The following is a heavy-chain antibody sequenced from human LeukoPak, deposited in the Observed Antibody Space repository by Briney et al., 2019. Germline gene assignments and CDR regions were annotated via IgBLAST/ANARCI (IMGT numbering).Heavy chain of an antibody. D-gene: IGHD3-3*01. CDR1: GFTLSSFW. CDR3: ARGTVFGNY. J-gene: IGHJ4*02. CDR2: IKQDGSEE. V-gene: IGHV3-7*01. Sequence: PGGSLRLSCEASGFTLSSFWMTWLRQAPGKGLEWVANIKQDGSEENYMDSVKGRFTISRDNAKNSVYLQMSSLRAEDTAVYYCARGTVFGNYWGQGTLVTVSS.